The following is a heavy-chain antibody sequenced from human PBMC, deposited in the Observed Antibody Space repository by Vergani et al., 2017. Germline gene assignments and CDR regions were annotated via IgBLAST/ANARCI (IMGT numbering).Heavy chain of an antibody. CDR2: ISSSSSYI. V-gene: IGHV3-21*01. J-gene: IGHJ4*02. CDR3: AKEKGGYYDSSGPDDY. CDR1: GFTFSSYS. Sequence: VQLVESGGGLVKPGGSLRLSCAASGFTFSSYSMNWVRQAPGKGLEWVSSISSSSSYIYYADSVKGRFTISRDNAKNSLYLQMNSLRAEDTAVYYCAKEKGGYYDSSGPDDYWGQGTLVTVSS. D-gene: IGHD3-22*01.